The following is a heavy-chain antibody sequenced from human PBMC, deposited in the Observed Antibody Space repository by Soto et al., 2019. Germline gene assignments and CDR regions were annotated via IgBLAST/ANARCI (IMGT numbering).Heavy chain of an antibody. J-gene: IGHJ3*02. V-gene: IGHV3-15*07. D-gene: IGHD2-21*01. CDR3: TTGLVKGRGAFDI. CDR2: IKSKTDGGTT. CDR1: GFTFSNAW. Sequence: EVQLVESGGGLVKPGGSLRLSCAASGFTFSNAWMNWVRQAPGKGLEWVGRIKSKTDGGTTDYAAPVKGRFTISRYDSKNTLYLQMNSRKTEDTAVYYCTTGLVKGRGAFDIWGQGTMVTVSS.